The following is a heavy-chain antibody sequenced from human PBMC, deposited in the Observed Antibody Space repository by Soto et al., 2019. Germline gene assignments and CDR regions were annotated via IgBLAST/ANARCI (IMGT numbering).Heavy chain of an antibody. V-gene: IGHV4-61*05. CDR2: IYYSGRT. CDR1: GGSISSSSYY. Sequence: PSETLSLTCTVSGGSISSSSYYWSWIRQPPGKGLEWIGDIYYSGRTNYNPSLKSRVTISVDTSQNQFSLKLGSVTAADTAFYYCVRSEATALDYRGQGTLVTGSS. J-gene: IGHJ4*02. CDR3: VRSEATALDY.